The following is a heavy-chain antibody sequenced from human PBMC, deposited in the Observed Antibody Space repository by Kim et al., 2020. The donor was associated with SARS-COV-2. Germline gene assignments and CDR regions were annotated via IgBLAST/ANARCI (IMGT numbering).Heavy chain of an antibody. CDR1: GFTFSDYY. CDR2: ISSSSSYT. V-gene: IGHV3-11*03. CDR3: AYYKWKRGNFFSLNYYYYNGMDV. D-gene: IGHD1-20*01. J-gene: IGHJ6*02. Sequence: GGSLRLSCAASGFTFSDYYMSWIRQAPGKGLEWVSYISSSSSYTNYADSVKGRITISRDNAKNSLYLQMNSLRGEDTAVYYCAYYKWKRGNFFSLNYYYYNGMDVWGQGTTVTVSS.